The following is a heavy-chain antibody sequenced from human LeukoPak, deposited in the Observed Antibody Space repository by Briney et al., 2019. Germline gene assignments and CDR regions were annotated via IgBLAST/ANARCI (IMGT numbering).Heavy chain of an antibody. CDR3: AREWSGGYSRGYGMDV. CDR2: IYYSGST. J-gene: IGHJ6*02. V-gene: IGHV4-39*07. CDR1: DGSISSSSYY. D-gene: IGHD3-10*01. Sequence: SETLSLTCTVSDGSISSSSYYWGWIRQPPGKGLEWIGTIYYSGSTYYSPSLKSRVAISVDTSKNQFSLKLSSVTAADTAVYYCAREWSGGYSRGYGMDVWGQGTMVTVSS.